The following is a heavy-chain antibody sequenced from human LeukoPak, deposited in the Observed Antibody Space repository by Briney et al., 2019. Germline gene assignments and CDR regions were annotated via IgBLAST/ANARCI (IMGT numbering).Heavy chain of an antibody. V-gene: IGHV3-7*01. J-gene: IGHJ3*02. CDR3: ARGREHYYNSSGYYYWDAFDI. CDR1: GFTFSSYW. Sequence: GGSLRLSCAASGFTFSSYWMSWVRQAPGKGLEWVANIKQDGSEKYYVDSVKGRFTISRDNAKNSLYLQMNSLRAEDTAVYYCARGREHYYNSSGYYYWDAFDIWGQGTMVTVSS. CDR2: IKQDGSEK. D-gene: IGHD3-22*01.